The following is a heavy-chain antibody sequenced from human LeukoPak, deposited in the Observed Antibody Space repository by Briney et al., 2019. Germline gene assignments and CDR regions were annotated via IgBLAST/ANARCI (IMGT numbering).Heavy chain of an antibody. CDR2: ITDTSRYK. Sequence: PGGSLRLSCVASGFTFSYYSMNWVRQAPGKGLEWVSSITDTSRYKNYADSVKGRFTISRDNAANSLYLQMDSLRAEDTAVYYCAREEESSSGYYYWGQGTLVTVSS. V-gene: IGHV3-21*04. CDR3: AREEESSSGYYY. D-gene: IGHD3-22*01. CDR1: GFTFSYYS. J-gene: IGHJ4*02.